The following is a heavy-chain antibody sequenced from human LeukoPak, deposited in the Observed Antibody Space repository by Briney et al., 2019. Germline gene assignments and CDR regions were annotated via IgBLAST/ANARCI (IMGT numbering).Heavy chain of an antibody. V-gene: IGHV3-23*01. CDR3: PITVVPAAMLGY. Sequence: PGGSLRLSCAASGFTFSSYAMSWVRQAPGKGLEWVSAISGSGGSTYYADSVKGRFTISRDNSKNTLYLQMNSLRAEDTAVYYCPITVVPAAMLGYWGQGTLVTVSS. CDR2: ISGSGGST. J-gene: IGHJ4*02. CDR1: GFTFSSYA. D-gene: IGHD2-2*01.